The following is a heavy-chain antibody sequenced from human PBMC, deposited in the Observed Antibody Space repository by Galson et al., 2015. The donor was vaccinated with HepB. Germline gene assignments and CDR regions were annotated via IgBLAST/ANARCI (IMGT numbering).Heavy chain of an antibody. CDR2: ISGSGGST. CDR1: GFTFSSYA. Sequence: SLRLSCAASGFTFSSYAMSWVRQAPGKGLEWVSAISGSGGSTYYADSVKGRFTISRDNSKNTLYLQMNSLRAEDTAVCYCAKREIVVVPAAIHYYYYMDVWGKGTTVTVSS. D-gene: IGHD2-2*01. CDR3: AKREIVVVPAAIHYYYYMDV. V-gene: IGHV3-23*01. J-gene: IGHJ6*03.